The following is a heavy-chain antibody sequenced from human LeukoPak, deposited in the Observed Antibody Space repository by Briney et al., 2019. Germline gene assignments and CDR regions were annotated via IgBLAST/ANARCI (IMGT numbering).Heavy chain of an antibody. CDR1: GGSISSGGYY. D-gene: IGHD4-17*01. Sequence: SQTLSLTCTVSGGSISSGGYYWSWIRQHPGKGLEWIGYIYYSGSTYYNPSLKSRVTISVDTSKNQFSLKLSSVTAADTAVYHCARADYGDPGYFDYWGQGTLVTVSS. J-gene: IGHJ4*02. CDR3: ARADYGDPGYFDY. V-gene: IGHV4-31*03. CDR2: IYYSGST.